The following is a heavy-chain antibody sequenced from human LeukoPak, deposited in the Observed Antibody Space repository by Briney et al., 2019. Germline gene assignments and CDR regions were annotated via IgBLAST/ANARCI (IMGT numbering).Heavy chain of an antibody. CDR3: GRHNWNDADPNQ. CDR1: GGSLIGYY. J-gene: IGHJ1*01. CDR2: INHRGSA. D-gene: IGHD1-1*01. Sequence: SETLSLTCAVSGGSLIGYYGTWIRQPPGKGLEWIGEINHRGSANYNPSLKSRVTLSVDTSNNQFSLRLNFVTAADTAVYYCGRHNWNDADPNQWGQGSLVIVSS. V-gene: IGHV4-34*01.